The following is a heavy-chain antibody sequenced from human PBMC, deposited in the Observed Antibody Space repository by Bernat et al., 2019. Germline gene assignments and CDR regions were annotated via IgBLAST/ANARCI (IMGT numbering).Heavy chain of an antibody. V-gene: IGHV3-53*01. Sequence: EVQLVESGGGLIQPGGSLRLSCAASGFSVRSTYMSWVRQAPGKGLEWVSVFYSGGNTYYADSVKGRFTISRDHSKNTVYLQMNSLRAEDTAVYYCARDYYGSYFDYWGQGTLVTVSS. CDR3: ARDYYGSYFDY. CDR1: GFSVRSTY. D-gene: IGHD3-22*01. J-gene: IGHJ4*02. CDR2: FYSGGNT.